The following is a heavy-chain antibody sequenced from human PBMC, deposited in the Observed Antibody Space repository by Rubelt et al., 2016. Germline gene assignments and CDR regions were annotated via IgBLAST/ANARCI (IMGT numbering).Heavy chain of an antibody. CDR1: GFTVSSNY. CDR2: ISVGEGRT. V-gene: IGHV3-23*04. Sequence: EVQLVESGGGLVQPGGSLRLSCAASGFTVSSNYMSWVRQAPGKGLEWVAGISVGEGRTYYADSVKGRFTISRDNSKNTLYLQMNTLGAEDTAVYYCAKVNWPCTDDCYSGWGQGTLVTVSS. CDR3: AKVNWPCTDDCYSG. J-gene: IGHJ4*02. D-gene: IGHD2-21*02.